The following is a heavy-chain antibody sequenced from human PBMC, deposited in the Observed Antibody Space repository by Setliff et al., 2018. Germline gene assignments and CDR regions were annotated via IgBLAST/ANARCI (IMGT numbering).Heavy chain of an antibody. Sequence: ASVKVSCKASGYTFTGYYMHWVRQAPGQGLEWMGGVIPMSTTPRYAQKFQGRITITADESTRTVYMELTSLRSEDTAVYYCARDENCSGGTCHIYYHHGMDVWGQGTTVTVSS. CDR2: VIPMSTTP. V-gene: IGHV1-69*13. CDR1: GYTFTGYY. D-gene: IGHD2-15*01. J-gene: IGHJ6*02. CDR3: ARDENCSGGTCHIYYHHGMDV.